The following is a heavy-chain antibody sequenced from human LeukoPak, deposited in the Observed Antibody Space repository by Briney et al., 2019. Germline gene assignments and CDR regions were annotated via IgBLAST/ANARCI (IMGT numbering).Heavy chain of an antibody. V-gene: IGHV4-59*01. CDR1: GGSISSYY. D-gene: IGHD2-15*01. CDR3: AMSRYCSGGSCYLDAFDI. Sequence: SETLSLTCTVSGGSISSYYWSWVRQPPGKGLEWLGYIYYSGSTNYNPSLKSRVTISVDTSKNQFSLKLSSVTAADTAVYYCAMSRYCSGGSCYLDAFDIWGQGTMVTVSS. J-gene: IGHJ3*02. CDR2: IYYSGST.